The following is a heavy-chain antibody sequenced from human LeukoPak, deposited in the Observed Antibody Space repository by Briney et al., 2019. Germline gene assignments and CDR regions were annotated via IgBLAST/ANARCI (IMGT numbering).Heavy chain of an antibody. D-gene: IGHD3-22*01. CDR3: ASSHDSSGND. Sequence: GGSLRLSCAASGFTLSDYYMSWFRLAPGKGLEWVSYSSSSGSTIYYADSVKGRFAISRDNAKNSLYLDMNSLRDEDTAIYYCASSHDSSGNDWGQGTLVTVTS. J-gene: IGHJ4*02. V-gene: IGHV3-11*01. CDR2: SSSSGSTI. CDR1: GFTLSDYY.